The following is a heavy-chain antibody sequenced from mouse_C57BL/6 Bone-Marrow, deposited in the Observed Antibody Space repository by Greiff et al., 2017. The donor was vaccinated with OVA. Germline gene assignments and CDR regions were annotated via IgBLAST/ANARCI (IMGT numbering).Heavy chain of an antibody. CDR1: GFNIKDDY. J-gene: IGHJ3*01. CDR2: IDPENGDT. CDR3: THTFLLLPSGV. V-gene: IGHV14-4*01. Sequence: EVKLMESGAELVRPGASVKLSCTASGFNIKDDYMHWVKQRPEQGLEWIGWIDPENGDTEYASKFQGKATITADTSSNTAYLQLSSLTSEDTAVYYCTHTFLLLPSGVWGQGTLVTVSA. D-gene: IGHD1-1*01.